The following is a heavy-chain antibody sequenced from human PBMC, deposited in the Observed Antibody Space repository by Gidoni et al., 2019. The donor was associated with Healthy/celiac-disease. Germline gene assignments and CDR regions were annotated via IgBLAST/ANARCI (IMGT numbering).Heavy chain of an antibody. V-gene: IGHV6-1*01. J-gene: IGHJ3*02. CDR3: ARDPGVLAFDI. CDR1: WYPFSRNSAP. Sequence: VHPQQSGPGPVKPSHPLSLTRPLSWYPFSRNSAPWNWIRQSPSRGLEWVGRTYYRSKWYNDYAVAVKRRITNNTDTSKNQFSMQQNSVTPEDKAVYYCARDPGVLAFDIWGQGTMVTVSS. D-gene: IGHD2-8*01. CDR2: TYYRSKWYN.